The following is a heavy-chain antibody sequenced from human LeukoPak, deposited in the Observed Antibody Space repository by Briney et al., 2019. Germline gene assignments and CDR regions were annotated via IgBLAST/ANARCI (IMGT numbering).Heavy chain of an antibody. CDR1: GFTFGDYA. Sequence: GGSLRLSCTASGFTFGDYAMSWVCQAPGKGLEWVCVIRSKAYGGTTEYAASVKGRFTISRDDSKSIAYLQMNSLKTEDTAVYYCTRVSLVAASVFFDYWGQGTLVTVSS. V-gene: IGHV3-49*04. J-gene: IGHJ4*02. CDR2: IRSKAYGGTT. D-gene: IGHD2-15*01. CDR3: TRVSLVAASVFFDY.